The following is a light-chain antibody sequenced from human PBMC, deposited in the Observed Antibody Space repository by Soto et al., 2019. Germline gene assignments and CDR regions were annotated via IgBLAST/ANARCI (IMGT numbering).Light chain of an antibody. V-gene: IGLV2-14*01. CDR3: CSFADFTYV. Sequence: QSVLTQPASVSGSPGQSITISCTGTSSDVGGYNYVSWYQQHPGKAPKLMICEVNNRPSGVSTRFSGSKSGNTASLTISGLQAVDEADYYCCSFADFTYVFGTGTKVTVL. J-gene: IGLJ1*01. CDR1: SSDVGGYNY. CDR2: EVN.